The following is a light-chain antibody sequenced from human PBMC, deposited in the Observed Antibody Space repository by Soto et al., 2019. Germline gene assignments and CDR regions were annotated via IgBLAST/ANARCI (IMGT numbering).Light chain of an antibody. J-gene: IGKJ5*01. CDR2: WAS. CDR3: QQYYTTPIT. CDR1: QSVLYSSNNKNY. V-gene: IGKV4-1*01. Sequence: DIVVTQSPDSLPVSLGERATINCKSSQSVLYSSNNKNYLAWYQQKSGQPPKLLIYWASTRQSGVPDRFSGSGSGTDFTLTISSLQAEDVAVYYCQQYYTTPITFGQGTRLDIK.